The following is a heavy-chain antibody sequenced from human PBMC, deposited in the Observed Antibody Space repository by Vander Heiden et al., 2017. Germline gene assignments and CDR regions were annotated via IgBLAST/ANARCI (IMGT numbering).Heavy chain of an antibody. Sequence: EVQLVQSGAEVKKPGESRKISCKGSGYRVTSYWIGWVRQMPGKGLEWVGIIFPGESDTRYSPSFQGQVTISADKSISTAYLQWSSLKASDTAMYYCARRSIAARPYYYYGMDVWGQGTTVTVSS. D-gene: IGHD6-6*01. V-gene: IGHV5-51*01. CDR1: GYRVTSYW. J-gene: IGHJ6*02. CDR2: IFPGESDT. CDR3: ARRSIAARPYYYYGMDV.